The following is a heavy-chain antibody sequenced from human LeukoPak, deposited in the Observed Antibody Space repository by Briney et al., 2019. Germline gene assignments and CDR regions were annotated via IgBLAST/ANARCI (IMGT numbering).Heavy chain of an antibody. V-gene: IGHV1-18*04. J-gene: IGHJ4*02. CDR3: ARDPNIVTGLYYFDY. Sequence: SVKVSCKASGYTFTSYGISWVRQAPGQGLEWMGWISAYNGNTNYARMLQGRVTMTTDTSTSTAYMELRSLRSDDTAVYYCARDPNIVTGLYYFDYWGQGTLVTVSS. CDR1: GYTFTSYG. CDR2: ISAYNGNT. D-gene: IGHD2/OR15-2a*01.